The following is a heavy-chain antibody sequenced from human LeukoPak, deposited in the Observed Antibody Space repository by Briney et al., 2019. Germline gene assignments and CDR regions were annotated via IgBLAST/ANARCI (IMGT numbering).Heavy chain of an antibody. D-gene: IGHD6-13*01. CDR1: GGSISSYY. V-gene: IGHV4-59*01. CDR3: ARDRDSSWMYWFDS. CDR2: VYYTGST. Sequence: PSETLSLTCTVSGGSISSYYWSWIRQPPGKGLEWLGYVYYTGSTNYNPSLKSRVTISVDMSKNQFSLKLSSVTAADTAVYYCARDRDSSWMYWFDSWGQGILVTVSS. J-gene: IGHJ5*01.